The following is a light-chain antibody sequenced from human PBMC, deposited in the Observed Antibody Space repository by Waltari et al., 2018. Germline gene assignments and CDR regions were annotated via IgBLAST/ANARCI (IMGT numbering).Light chain of an antibody. V-gene: IGKV1-39*01. CDR3: QQSDSLPLT. CDR2: VIS. CDR1: QTINKY. Sequence: DIQMTPYPSSLSASVGDRVTITCRASQTINKYLNWYQKKPGRAPKVLISVISYLHTGVPSRFSGSGSGTDFTLTISSLQPEDFATYYCQQSDSLPLTFGGGTKVEIK. J-gene: IGKJ4*01.